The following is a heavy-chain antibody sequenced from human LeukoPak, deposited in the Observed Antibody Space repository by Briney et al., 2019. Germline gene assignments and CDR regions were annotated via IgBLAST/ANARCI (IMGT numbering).Heavy chain of an antibody. V-gene: IGHV3-30*04. CDR3: ARDRGGIGYYMDV. D-gene: IGHD3-16*02. Sequence: GGSLRLSCAASGFTFSSYAMHWVRQAPGKGLEWVAVISYDGSNKYYAVSVKGRFTISRDNSKNTLYLQMNSLRAEDTALYYCARDRGGIGYYMDVWGKGTTVTVSS. CDR2: ISYDGSNK. J-gene: IGHJ6*03. CDR1: GFTFSSYA.